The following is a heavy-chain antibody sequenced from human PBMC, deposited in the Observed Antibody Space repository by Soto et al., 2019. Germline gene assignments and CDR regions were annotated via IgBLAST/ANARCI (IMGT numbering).Heavy chain of an antibody. V-gene: IGHV4-39*01. CDR1: GGSISSTNYY. J-gene: IGHJ4*02. CDR3: AKRATGTYFDY. D-gene: IGHD1-1*01. Sequence: SETLSLTCTVSGGSISSTNYYWGWIRQPPGKGLEWIGTIYYSGSTYYNPSLKSPITISVDTSKNQFSLKLTSATAADTAVYYCAKRATGTYFDYWGQGTLVTVSS. CDR2: IYYSGST.